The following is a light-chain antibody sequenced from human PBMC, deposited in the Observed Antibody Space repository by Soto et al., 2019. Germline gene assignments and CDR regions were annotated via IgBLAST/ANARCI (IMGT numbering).Light chain of an antibody. CDR2: AVS. CDR3: TSYTAGDTRV. J-gene: IGLJ3*02. Sequence: QSALTQPASVSGSPGQSIAISCTGTNSDVGGYNFVSWYQQHPGKAPKLMIYAVSSRPSGVSSRFSGSKSGNTASLTISGLQAEDEADYYCTSYTAGDTRVFGGGTKLTVL. V-gene: IGLV2-14*01. CDR1: NSDVGGYNF.